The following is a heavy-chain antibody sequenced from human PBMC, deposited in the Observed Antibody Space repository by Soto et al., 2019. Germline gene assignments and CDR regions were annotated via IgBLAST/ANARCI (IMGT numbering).Heavy chain of an antibody. J-gene: IGHJ6*02. V-gene: IGHV3-11*06. CDR1: GFTFSHYY. CDR3: ARGRRVFPMEPYFYYGLDV. CDR2: ISTSSRYT. D-gene: IGHD2-8*01. Sequence: QVQLVESGGGLVKPGGSLRLSCAASGFTFSHYYMSWIRQAPGKGLEWVSYISTSSRYTNYPDSVKGRFTISRDNAKNSLYLQMNSLGADDTAVYYCARGRRVFPMEPYFYYGLDVWGQGTTVSVSS.